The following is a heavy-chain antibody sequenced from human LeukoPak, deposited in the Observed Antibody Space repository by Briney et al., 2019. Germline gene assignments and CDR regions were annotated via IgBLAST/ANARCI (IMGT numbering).Heavy chain of an antibody. CDR2: IDPSDSYT. CDR1: GYIFTSYW. D-gene: IGHD6-13*01. J-gene: IGHJ4*02. CDR3: ARQDSSWTGY. V-gene: IGHV5-10-1*01. Sequence: GESLKISCKGSGYIFTSYWISWVRQMPGKGLEWMGRIDPSDSYTNYSPSFQGHVTISADKSISTASLQWSSLKASDTAMYYCARQDSSWTGYWGQGTLVTVSS.